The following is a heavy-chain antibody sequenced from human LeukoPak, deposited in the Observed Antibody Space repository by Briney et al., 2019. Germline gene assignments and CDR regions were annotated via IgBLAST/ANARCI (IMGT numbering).Heavy chain of an antibody. J-gene: IGHJ2*01. CDR3: ARRYYDILTGDYWYFDL. CDR1: GGSISSYY. D-gene: IGHD3-9*01. V-gene: IGHV4-59*01. Sequence: PSETLSLTCTVSGGSISSYYWSWIRQPPGKRLEWIGYIYYSGSTNYNPSLKSRVTISVDTSKNQFSLKLSSVTAADTAVYYCARRYYDILTGDYWYFDLWGRGTLVTVSS. CDR2: IYYSGST.